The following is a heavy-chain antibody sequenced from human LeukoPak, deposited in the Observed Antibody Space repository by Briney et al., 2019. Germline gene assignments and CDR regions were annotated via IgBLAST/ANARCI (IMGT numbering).Heavy chain of an antibody. CDR3: ARDNSAEYYYDSSGFLDY. D-gene: IGHD3-22*01. V-gene: IGHV3-11*04. CDR2: ISSSGSTI. Sequence: GGSLRLSCAASGFTFSDYYMSWIRQAPGKGLEWVSYISSSGSTIYYADSVKGRFTISRDNAKNSLYLQMNSLRAEDTAVYYCARDNSAEYYYDSSGFLDYWGQGTLVTVSS. J-gene: IGHJ4*02. CDR1: GFTFSDYY.